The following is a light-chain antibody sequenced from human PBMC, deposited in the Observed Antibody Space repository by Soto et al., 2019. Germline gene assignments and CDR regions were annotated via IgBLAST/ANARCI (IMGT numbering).Light chain of an antibody. CDR2: KAS. J-gene: IGKJ1*01. V-gene: IGKV1-5*03. CDR3: QQYNSYSPT. Sequence: DIQMTQSPSTLSASVGDRVTITCRASQSISSWLAWYQQKPGKAPKLLIYKASSLESGVTSRFSGSGSGTEFTLTISSLQPDDFATYYCQQYNSYSPTVGQGTKVEIK. CDR1: QSISSW.